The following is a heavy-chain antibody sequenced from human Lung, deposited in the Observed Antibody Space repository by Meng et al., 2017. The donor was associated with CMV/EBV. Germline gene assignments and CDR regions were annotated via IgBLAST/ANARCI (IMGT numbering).Heavy chain of an antibody. V-gene: IGHV4-4*02. D-gene: IGHD6-19*01. CDR3: ASFPPPGKQWLVTDY. CDR2: IYHSGST. Sequence: QVQQQESGPGLGKPSGTLSLTCAVSGGSISSSNWWSWVRQPPGKGLEWIGEIYHSGSTNYNPSLKSRVTISVDKSKNQFSLKLSSVTAADTAVYYCASFPPPGKQWLVTDYWGQGTLVTVSS. CDR1: GGSISSSNW. J-gene: IGHJ4*02.